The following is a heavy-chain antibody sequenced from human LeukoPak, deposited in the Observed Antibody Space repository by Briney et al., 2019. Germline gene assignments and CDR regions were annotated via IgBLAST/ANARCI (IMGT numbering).Heavy chain of an antibody. CDR2: ISGSGTAT. J-gene: IGHJ6*02. CDR3: ARYCAGHCYQGMDV. Sequence: PGGSLRLSCAVSGFTPRSYEMNWVRQAPGKGLEWISYISGSGTATLYADSVKGRFTISRDNAKNSVYLLMNSLRLEHTAVYYCARYCAGHCYQGMDVWGRGTTVTVSS. V-gene: IGHV3-48*03. CDR1: GFTPRSYE. D-gene: IGHD2-21*01.